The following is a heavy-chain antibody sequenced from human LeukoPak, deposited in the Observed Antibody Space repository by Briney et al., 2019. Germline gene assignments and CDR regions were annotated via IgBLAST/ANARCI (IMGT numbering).Heavy chain of an antibody. CDR2: INHSGST. CDR3: ARDQPYYYDSSGYSSPFDY. Sequence: SETLSLTCAVYGGSFSGYYWSWIRQPPGKGLEWIGEINHSGSTNYNPSLKSRVTISVDTSKNQFSLKLSSVTAADTAVYYCARDQPYYYDSSGYSSPFDYWGQGTLGTVSS. D-gene: IGHD3-22*01. J-gene: IGHJ4*02. CDR1: GGSFSGYY. V-gene: IGHV4-34*01.